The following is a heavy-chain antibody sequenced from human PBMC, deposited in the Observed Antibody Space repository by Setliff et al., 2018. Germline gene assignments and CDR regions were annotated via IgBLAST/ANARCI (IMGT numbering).Heavy chain of an antibody. J-gene: IGHJ5*02. CDR2: IYSGGST. CDR1: GFTVSSNY. D-gene: IGHD5-12*01. V-gene: IGHV3-53*01. Sequence: PGGSLRLSCAASGFTVSSNYMSWVRQAPGKGLEWVSVIYSGGSTYYADSVKGRFTISRDNSKNTLYLQMNSLRAEDTAVYYCARDQAPLGIYWFDPWGQGTLVTVSS. CDR3: ARDQAPLGIYWFDP.